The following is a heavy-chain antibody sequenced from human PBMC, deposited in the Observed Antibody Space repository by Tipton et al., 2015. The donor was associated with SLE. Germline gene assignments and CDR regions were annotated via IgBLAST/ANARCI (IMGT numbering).Heavy chain of an antibody. J-gene: IGHJ3*02. CDR1: GFTFSDYY. CDR3: ARDLGIWYSSSWYAFDI. D-gene: IGHD6-13*01. Sequence: SLRLSCAASGFTFSDYYMNWIRQAPGKGLEWVSYISSSSNTIYYADSVKGRFTISRDNAKNSLYLQMNSLRAEDTAVDYCARDLGIWYSSSWYAFDIWGPGTTVTVSS. V-gene: IGHV3-11*04. CDR2: ISSSSNTI.